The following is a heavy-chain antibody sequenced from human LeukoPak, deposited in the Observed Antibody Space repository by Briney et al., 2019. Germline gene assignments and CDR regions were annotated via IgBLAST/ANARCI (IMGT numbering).Heavy chain of an antibody. D-gene: IGHD6-19*01. CDR2: FDPEDGET. Sequence: GASVKVSCKVSGYTLTELSMHWVRQAPGKGLEWMGGFDPEDGETIYAQKFQGRVTMTRDTSTSTVYMELSSLRSEDTAVYYCARSTTPMAVAGPDFDYWGQGTLVTVSS. J-gene: IGHJ4*02. CDR1: GYTLTELS. V-gene: IGHV1-24*01. CDR3: ARSTTPMAVAGPDFDY.